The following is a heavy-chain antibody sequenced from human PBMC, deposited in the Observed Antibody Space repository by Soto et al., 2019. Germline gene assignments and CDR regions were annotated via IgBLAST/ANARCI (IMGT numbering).Heavy chain of an antibody. D-gene: IGHD6-19*01. CDR2: IVLGNGNT. CDR1: GFTFSYSG. CDR3: ATRIGNIGWYWLDT. J-gene: IGHJ5*02. Sequence: SVKVSGTSSGFTFSYSGLQWVRQARGQRLERIGWIVLGNGNTNYAQKFQERVTITRDMSTSTAYMEVRSLTSDDTAVYYCATRIGNIGWYWLDTWGQGTPVTVSS. V-gene: IGHV1-58*01.